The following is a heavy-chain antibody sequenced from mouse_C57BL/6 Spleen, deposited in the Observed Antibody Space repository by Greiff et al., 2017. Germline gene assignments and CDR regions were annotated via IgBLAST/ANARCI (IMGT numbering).Heavy chain of an antibody. V-gene: IGHV5-17*01. Sequence: EVKLMESGGGLVKPGGSLKLSCAASGFTFSDYGMHWVRQAPEKGLEWVAYISSGSSTIYYADTVKGRFTISRDNAKNTLFLQMTSLRSEDTAMYYCARHYSNYASFDYWGQGTTLTVSS. CDR2: ISSGSSTI. CDR1: GFTFSDYG. D-gene: IGHD2-5*01. CDR3: ARHYSNYASFDY. J-gene: IGHJ2*01.